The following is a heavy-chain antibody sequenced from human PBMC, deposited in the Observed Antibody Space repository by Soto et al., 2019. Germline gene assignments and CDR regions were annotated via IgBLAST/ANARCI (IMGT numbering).Heavy chain of an antibody. J-gene: IGHJ4*02. CDR3: ARVYDSSGYYFNFDY. V-gene: IGHV1-69*12. CDR2: IIPIFGTA. D-gene: IGHD3-22*01. Sequence: QVQLVQSGAEVKKPGSSVKVSCKASGGTFSSYAISWVRQAPGQGLEWMGGIIPIFGTANYAQKFQGRVTITADESTSTAYMELSSLSSEDTAVYYCARVYDSSGYYFNFDYWGQGTLVTVSS. CDR1: GGTFSSYA.